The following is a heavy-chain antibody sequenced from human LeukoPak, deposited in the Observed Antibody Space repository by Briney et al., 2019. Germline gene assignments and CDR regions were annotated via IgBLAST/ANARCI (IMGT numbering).Heavy chain of an antibody. J-gene: IGHJ4*02. V-gene: IGHV4-39*01. D-gene: IGHD1-26*01. Sequence: PSETLSLTCTVSGASISGSRYYWGWLRQPPGKGLEWIGNIYDSGSTYYNASLQSRVTISIDTSKNQFSLRLSSVTAADTAMYYCAKSGGYGLIDYWGQGTLVTVSS. CDR3: AKSGGYGLIDY. CDR2: IYDSGST. CDR1: GASISGSRYY.